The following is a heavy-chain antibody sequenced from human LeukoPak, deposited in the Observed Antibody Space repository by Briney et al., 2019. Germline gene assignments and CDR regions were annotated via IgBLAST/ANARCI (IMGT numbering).Heavy chain of an antibody. J-gene: IGHJ4*02. V-gene: IGHV4-39*07. CDR3: ARADYYDSSGYYPPRYFDY. Sequence: KPSETLSLTCTVSGGSVSSSSYWWVWIRQPPGKGLEWIGSIDYSGSTYFNPSLKSRVTISVDRSKNQFSLKLSSVTAADTAVYYCARADYYDSSGYYPPRYFDYWGQGTLVTVSS. D-gene: IGHD3-22*01. CDR2: IDYSGST. CDR1: GGSVSSSSYW.